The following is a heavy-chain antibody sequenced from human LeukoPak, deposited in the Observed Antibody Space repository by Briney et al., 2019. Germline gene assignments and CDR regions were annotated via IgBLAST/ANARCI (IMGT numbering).Heavy chain of an antibody. D-gene: IGHD3-10*01. J-gene: IGHJ4*02. CDR2: IYYSGST. CDR1: GGSISSYY. Sequence: PSETLSLTCTVSGGSISSYYWSWIRQPPGKGLEWIGYIYYSGSTNYNPSLKSRDTISVDTSKNQFSLKLSSVTAADTAVYYCVRDVPSGRFDFWGQGTLVTVSS. V-gene: IGHV4-59*12. CDR3: VRDVPSGRFDF.